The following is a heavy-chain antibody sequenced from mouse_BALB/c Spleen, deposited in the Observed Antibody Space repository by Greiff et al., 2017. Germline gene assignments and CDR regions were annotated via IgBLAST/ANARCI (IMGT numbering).Heavy chain of an antibody. V-gene: IGHV10-1*02. CDR3: VRHENDYLYWYFDV. CDR1: GFTFNTYA. Sequence: EVHLVESGGGLVQPKGSLKLSCAASGFTFNTYAMNWVRQAPGKGLEWVARIRSKSNNYATYYADSVKDRFTISRDDSQSMLYLQMNNLKTEDTAMYYCVRHENDYLYWYFDVWGAGTTVTVSS. CDR2: IRSKSNNYAT. D-gene: IGHD2-4*01. J-gene: IGHJ1*01.